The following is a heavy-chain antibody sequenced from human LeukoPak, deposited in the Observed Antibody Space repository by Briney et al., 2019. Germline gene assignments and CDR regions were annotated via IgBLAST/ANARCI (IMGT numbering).Heavy chain of an antibody. J-gene: IGHJ6*01. CDR2: IYYSGST. CDR1: GASISSYY. V-gene: IGHV4-59*01. CDR3: ARVGGSSWCGYYYYGMDV. D-gene: IGHD6-13*01. Sequence: SETLSLTCTVSGASISSYYWSWIRHPPGKGLEWIGYIYYSGSTNYHPSLKSRFTISVATPKNQFSLKLSSVTAADTAVYYCARVGGSSWCGYYYYGMDVWGEGATVTVSS.